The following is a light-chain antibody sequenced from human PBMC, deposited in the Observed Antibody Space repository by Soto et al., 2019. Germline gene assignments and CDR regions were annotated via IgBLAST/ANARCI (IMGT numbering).Light chain of an antibody. CDR3: ASWDDSLSGVL. CDR1: SSNIRSNP. V-gene: IGLV1-44*01. J-gene: IGLJ2*01. Sequence: QSVLTQSPSASGTPGQRVTISCSGSSSNIRSNPVHWYQQLPGSAPKLLIHNNHPRPAGVPDRFSGSKSGTSASLAISGLQSEDEADYYCASWDDSLSGVLFGGGTKVTVL. CDR2: NNH.